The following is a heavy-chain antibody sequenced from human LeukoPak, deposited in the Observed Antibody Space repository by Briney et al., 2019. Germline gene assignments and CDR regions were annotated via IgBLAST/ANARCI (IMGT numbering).Heavy chain of an antibody. CDR1: GYTFTSYY. CDR2: INPSGGST. V-gene: IGHV1-46*01. Sequence: ASVKVSCKASGYTFTSYYMHWVRQAPGQGLEWMGIINPSGGSTSYAQKFQGRVTMTRDTSTSTVYMELSSLRSEDTAVYYCARGLLVDDFWSGPVPYYYYYMDVWGKGTTVTVSS. D-gene: IGHD3-3*01. CDR3: ARGLLVDDFWSGPVPYYYYYMDV. J-gene: IGHJ6*03.